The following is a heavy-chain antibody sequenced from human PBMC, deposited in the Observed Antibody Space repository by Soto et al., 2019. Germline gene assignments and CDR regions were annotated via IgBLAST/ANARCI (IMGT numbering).Heavy chain of an antibody. CDR2: ISHDGRNS. V-gene: IGHV3-30*18. J-gene: IGHJ6*02. CDR3: AKESAYFAPGTWLSHYYYAMDV. Sequence: GGSLRLSCAASGFTFSSFGIHWVRQTPGKGLEWVTLISHDGRNSNYAESVRGRFPISRDNSRNTLYLQMNSLRAEDTAVYYCAKESAYFAPGTWLSHYYYAMDVWGQGTTVTVSS. D-gene: IGHD3-10*01. CDR1: GFTFSSFG.